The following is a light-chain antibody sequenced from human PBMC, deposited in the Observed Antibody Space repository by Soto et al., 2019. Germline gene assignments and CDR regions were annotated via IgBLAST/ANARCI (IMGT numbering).Light chain of an antibody. V-gene: IGKV3-15*01. CDR2: RAS. CDR1: QSINSN. J-gene: IGKJ4*01. CDR3: HEYNKWPRAN. Sequence: ILRTHSPSTLSVSPGERSTVCCRASQSINSNLAWYQQKPGQAPRLLMFRASIRATGFPARSSGSAPGTEFNIHISRMQSEASDIYYCHEYNKWPRANLGGGTNVDIK.